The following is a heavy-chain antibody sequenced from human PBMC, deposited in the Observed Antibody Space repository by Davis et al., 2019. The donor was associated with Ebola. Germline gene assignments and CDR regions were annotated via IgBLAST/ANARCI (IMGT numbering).Heavy chain of an antibody. D-gene: IGHD6-19*01. J-gene: IGHJ5*02. Sequence: PGGSLRLSCAASGFTVSSNYMNWVRQDPGKGLEWVSYISSSSSTIYYADSVKGRFTISRDNAKNSLYLQMNSLRDEDTAVYYCARTGYSSGWYPGWFDPWGQGTLVTVSS. CDR1: GFTVSSNY. CDR3: ARTGYSSGWYPGWFDP. V-gene: IGHV3-48*02. CDR2: ISSSSSTI.